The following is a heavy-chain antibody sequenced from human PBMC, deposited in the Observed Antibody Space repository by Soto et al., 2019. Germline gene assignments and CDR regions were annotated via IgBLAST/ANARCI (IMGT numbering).Heavy chain of an antibody. V-gene: IGHV3-21*01. CDR3: ARDRVYCTTTNCPFDN. J-gene: IGHJ4*02. Sequence: EVQLVESGGGLVKPGESLRLSCVASEFTSSRYTMSWVRQAPGKGLEWVSSISTSSTFISYTDSVKGRFTISRDDAKNSLYLQVNSLRVEDTAMYYCARDRVYCTTTNCPFDNWGQGTLVTVSS. CDR1: EFTSSRYT. CDR2: ISTSSTFI. D-gene: IGHD2-8*01.